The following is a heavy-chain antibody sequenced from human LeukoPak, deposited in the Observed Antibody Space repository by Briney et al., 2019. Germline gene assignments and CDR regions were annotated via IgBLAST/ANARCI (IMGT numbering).Heavy chain of an antibody. CDR1: GFTFNSYG. Sequence: GGSLRLSCAASGFTFNSYGMHWVRQAPGKGLEWVAVISYDGTNKYYADSVKGRFTISRDNSKNTLYLQMNSLRAEDTAVYYCAKVPIAVAAPDYFDYWGQGTLVTVSS. CDR3: AKVPIAVAAPDYFDY. D-gene: IGHD6-19*01. V-gene: IGHV3-30*18. J-gene: IGHJ4*02. CDR2: ISYDGTNK.